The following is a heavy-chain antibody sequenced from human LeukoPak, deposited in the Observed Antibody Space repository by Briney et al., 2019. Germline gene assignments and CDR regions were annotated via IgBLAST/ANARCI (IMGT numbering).Heavy chain of an antibody. V-gene: IGHV4-39*01. D-gene: IGHD3-10*01. CDR2: IYYSGST. CDR3: ARRLWFGELGPFDY. J-gene: IGHJ4*02. CDR1: GGSISSSSYY. Sequence: SETLSLTCTVSGGSISSSSYYWGWLRQPPGRGLEAIGSIYYSGSTYYNSSLKSRVTIFVDTSKNQFSLKLSSVTAADTAVYYCARRLWFGELGPFDYWGQGTLVTVSS.